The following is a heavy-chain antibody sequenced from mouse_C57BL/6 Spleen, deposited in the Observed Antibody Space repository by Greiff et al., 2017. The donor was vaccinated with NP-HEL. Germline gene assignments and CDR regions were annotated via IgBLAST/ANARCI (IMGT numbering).Heavy chain of an antibody. Sequence: VQLQQSGAELVRPGSSVKLSCKASGYTFTSYWMHWVKQRPIQGLEWIGNIDPSDSETHYNQKFKDKATLTVDKSSSTAYMQLSSLTSEDSAVYYCARGIYSDWYFDVWGTGTTVTVSS. CDR1: GYTFTSYW. D-gene: IGHD2-12*01. CDR2: IDPSDSET. CDR3: ARGIYSDWYFDV. V-gene: IGHV1-52*01. J-gene: IGHJ1*03.